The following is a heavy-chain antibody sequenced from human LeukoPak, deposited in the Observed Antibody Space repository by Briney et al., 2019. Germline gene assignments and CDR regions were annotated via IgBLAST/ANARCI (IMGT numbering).Heavy chain of an antibody. Sequence: PGGSLRLSCAASGFTFSSYDMIWVRQAPGKGLEWVSYISSSGTTIYYADSVKGRFTISRDSAKNSLSLQMNSLRAEDTALYYCARESEGDYFDYWGQGTLVTASS. CDR3: ARESEGDYFDY. V-gene: IGHV3-48*03. CDR1: GFTFSSYD. CDR2: ISSSGTTI. J-gene: IGHJ4*02.